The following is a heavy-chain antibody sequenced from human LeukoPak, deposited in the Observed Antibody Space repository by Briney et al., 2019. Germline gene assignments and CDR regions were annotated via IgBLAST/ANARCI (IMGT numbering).Heavy chain of an antibody. D-gene: IGHD5-12*01. J-gene: IGHJ4*02. CDR1: GGSISSYY. CDR3: ARYSGYDFALDY. V-gene: IGHV4-59*01. Sequence: ASETLSLTCTVSGGSISSYYWSWIRQPPGKGLEWIGYIYYSGSTNYNPSLKSRVTISVDTSKNQFSLKLSSVTAADTAAYYCARYSGYDFALDYWGQGTLVTVSS. CDR2: IYYSGST.